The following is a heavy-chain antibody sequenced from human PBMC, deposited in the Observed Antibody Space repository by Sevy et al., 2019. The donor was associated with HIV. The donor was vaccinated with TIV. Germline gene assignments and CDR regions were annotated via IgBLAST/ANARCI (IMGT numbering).Heavy chain of an antibody. CDR3: ASYYYDRSGFLNYFDS. J-gene: IGHJ4*02. D-gene: IGHD3-22*01. CDR2: INSDGTTT. Sequence: GGSLRLSCAASGFTFSSYWMHWVRQAPGKGLVWVSHINSDGTTTNYADSVRGRFAISRDKAKNTLFLQMNSLRAEDTAVYHCASYYYDRSGFLNYFDSWGPGTLVTVSS. V-gene: IGHV3-74*01. CDR1: GFTFSSYW.